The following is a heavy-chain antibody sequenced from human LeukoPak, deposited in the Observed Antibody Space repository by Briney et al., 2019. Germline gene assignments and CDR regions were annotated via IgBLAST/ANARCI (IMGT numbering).Heavy chain of an antibody. CDR3: ARASFQRWLQLGGD. Sequence: GGSLRLSCAASGFTFSSYAMSWVRPAPGKGLEWVSAISGSGGSTYYADSVKGRFTISRDNPKNTLYLQMNSLRDEDTAVYYCARASFQRWLQLGGDWGQGTLVTVSS. D-gene: IGHD5-24*01. J-gene: IGHJ4*02. CDR1: GFTFSSYA. V-gene: IGHV3-23*01. CDR2: ISGSGGST.